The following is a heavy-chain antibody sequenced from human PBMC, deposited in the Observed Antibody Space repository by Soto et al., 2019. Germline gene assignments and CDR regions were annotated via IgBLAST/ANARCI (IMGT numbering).Heavy chain of an antibody. D-gene: IGHD3-9*01. V-gene: IGHV3-23*01. CDR2: ISGSGGST. CDR1: GFTFSSYA. J-gene: IGHJ4*02. Sequence: EVQLLESGGGLVQPGGSLRLSCAASGFTFSSYAMSWVRQAPGKGLEWVSAISGSGGSTYYADSVKGRFTISRDNSKNTLYLQMNSLRAEDTAVYYCASSYYDILTGRDYWGQGTLVTVSS. CDR3: ASSYYDILTGRDY.